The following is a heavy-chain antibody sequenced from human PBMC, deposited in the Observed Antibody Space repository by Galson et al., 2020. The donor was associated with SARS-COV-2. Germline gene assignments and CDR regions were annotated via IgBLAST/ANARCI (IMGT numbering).Heavy chain of an antibody. CDR3: VRIRDYYGSGSFDR. J-gene: IGHJ4*02. CDR2: ISSRDNRI. CDR1: GFTFSDYY. V-gene: IGHV3-11*01. Sequence: GGSLRLSCAASGFTFSDYYMSWVRQSPGKGLEWLSYISSRDNRIYYADSVRGRFTISRDNSKNSLYLQMNRLRPEDTALYYCVRIRDYYGSGSFDRWGQGTLVTVSS. D-gene: IGHD3-10*01.